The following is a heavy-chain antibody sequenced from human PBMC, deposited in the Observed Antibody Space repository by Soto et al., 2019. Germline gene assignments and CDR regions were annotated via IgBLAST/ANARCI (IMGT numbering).Heavy chain of an antibody. J-gene: IGHJ4*02. CDR3: ARDVVRSTAGDS. Sequence: QLQLVQSGTEVKEPGSSVKVSCKASGGTFSTSSFVWLRQGPGQGLEWMGGIIPIFTKTNFAQKFQGRVTFSADESTRTPYMELRSLTYADTAIYYCARDVVRSTAGDSWGQGTLVTVSS. D-gene: IGHD2-15*01. CDR1: GGTFSTSS. V-gene: IGHV1-69*01. CDR2: IIPIFTKT.